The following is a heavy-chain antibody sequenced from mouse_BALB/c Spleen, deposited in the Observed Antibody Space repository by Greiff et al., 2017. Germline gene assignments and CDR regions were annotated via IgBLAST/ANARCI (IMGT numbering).Heavy chain of an antibody. CDR3: ARYYYGSSWYFDV. J-gene: IGHJ1*01. Sequence: QVQLQQSGAELVRPGSSVKISCEASGYAFSSYWMNWVKQRPGQGLEWIGQIYPGDGDTNYNGKFKGKATLTADKSSSTAYMQLSSLTSEDSAVYFCARYYYGSSWYFDVWGAGTTVTVSS. CDR1: GYAFSSYW. CDR2: IYPGDGDT. D-gene: IGHD1-1*01. V-gene: IGHV1-80*01.